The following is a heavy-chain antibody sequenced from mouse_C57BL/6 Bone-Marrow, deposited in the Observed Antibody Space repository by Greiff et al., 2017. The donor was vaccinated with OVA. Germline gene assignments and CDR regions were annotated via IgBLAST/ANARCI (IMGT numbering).Heavy chain of an antibody. J-gene: IGHJ2*01. Sequence: EVQVVESGEGLVKPGGSLKLSCAASGFTFSSYAMSWVRQTPEKRLEWVAYISSGGDYIYYADTVKGRFTISRDNARNTLYLQMSSLKSEDTAMYYCTRGGGTTVVALDYWGQGTTLTVSS. V-gene: IGHV5-9-1*02. CDR3: TRGGGTTVVALDY. CDR2: ISSGGDYI. CDR1: GFTFSSYA. D-gene: IGHD1-1*01.